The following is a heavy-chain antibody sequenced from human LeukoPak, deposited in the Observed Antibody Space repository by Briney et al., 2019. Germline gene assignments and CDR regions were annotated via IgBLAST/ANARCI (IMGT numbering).Heavy chain of an antibody. D-gene: IGHD2-2*01. Sequence: SETLSLTCTVGGGSLSSHYWSWIRQPPGKGLELVGHIYYTGTTFYNPSLNSRVTISLDTSRNQFSLRLTSVTAADTAVYYCARFSSGCSTASCYFTNWGQGTLVTVYS. J-gene: IGHJ4*02. CDR3: ARFSSGCSTASCYFTN. CDR1: GGSLSSHY. CDR2: IYYTGTT. V-gene: IGHV4-59*11.